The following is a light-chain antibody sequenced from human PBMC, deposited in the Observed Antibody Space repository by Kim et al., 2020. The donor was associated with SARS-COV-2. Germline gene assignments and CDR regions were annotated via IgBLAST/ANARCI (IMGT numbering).Light chain of an antibody. Sequence: SASVGDRVTITCRASQSISSWLAWYQQKPGKAPKLLIYDASSLESWVPSRFSGSGSGTEFTLTISSLQPDDFATYYCQQYNSYSGFGQGTKVDIK. CDR3: QQYNSYSG. CDR2: DAS. V-gene: IGKV1-5*01. J-gene: IGKJ1*01. CDR1: QSISSW.